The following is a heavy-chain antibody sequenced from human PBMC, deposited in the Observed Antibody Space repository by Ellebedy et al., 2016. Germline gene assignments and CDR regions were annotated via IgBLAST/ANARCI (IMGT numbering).Heavy chain of an antibody. J-gene: IGHJ6*02. CDR2: INPSGGST. CDR3: ARAHYGSGSSPTGGMDV. V-gene: IGHV1-46*01. CDR1: GYTFTSYY. Sequence: ASVKVSXKASGYTFTSYYMHWVRQAPGQGLEWMGIINPSGGSTSYAQKFQGRVTMTRDTSTSTVYMELSSLRSEDTAVYYCARAHYGSGSSPTGGMDVWGQGTTVTVSS. D-gene: IGHD3-10*01.